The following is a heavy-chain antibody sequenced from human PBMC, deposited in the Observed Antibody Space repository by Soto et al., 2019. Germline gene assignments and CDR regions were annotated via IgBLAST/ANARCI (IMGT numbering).Heavy chain of an antibody. V-gene: IGHV2-5*02. CDR3: AHRIIAAAGPDFDY. CDR2: IYWDDDK. J-gene: IGHJ4*02. D-gene: IGHD6-13*01. Sequence: QITLKESGPTLVKPTQTLTLTCTFSGFSLSTSGVGVGWIRQPPGKALEWLALIYWDDDKRYSPSLKSRLTIXKXTXXIQVVLTMTNMDPVDTATYYCAHRIIAAAGPDFDYWGQGTLVTVSS. CDR1: GFSLSTSGVG.